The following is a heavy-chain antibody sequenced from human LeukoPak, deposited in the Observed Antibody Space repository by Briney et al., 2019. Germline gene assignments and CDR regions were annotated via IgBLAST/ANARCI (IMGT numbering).Heavy chain of an antibody. CDR1: GGSFSGYY. D-gene: IGHD3-16*02. CDR3: ARHWTYYDYVWGSYRPYYFDY. Sequence: SETLSLTRAVYGGSFSGYYWSWIRQPPGKGLEWIGEINHSGSTNYNPSLKSRVTISVDTSKNQFSLKLSFVTAADTAVYYCARHWTYYDYVWGSYRPYYFDYRGQGTLVTVSS. CDR2: INHSGST. V-gene: IGHV4-34*01. J-gene: IGHJ4*02.